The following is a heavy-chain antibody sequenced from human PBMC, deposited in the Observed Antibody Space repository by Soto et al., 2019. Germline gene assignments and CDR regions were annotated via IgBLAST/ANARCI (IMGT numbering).Heavy chain of an antibody. V-gene: IGHV3-33*01. Sequence: QVQLVESGGGVVQPGRSLRLSCAASGFTFSSYGMHWVRQAPGKGLEWVAVIWYDGSNKYYADSVKGRFTISRDNSKNTLYLQMNSLRAEDTAVYYCARDLGSVGAIVPDYWGQGTLVTVSS. J-gene: IGHJ4*02. CDR3: ARDLGSVGAIVPDY. D-gene: IGHD1-26*01. CDR2: IWYDGSNK. CDR1: GFTFSSYG.